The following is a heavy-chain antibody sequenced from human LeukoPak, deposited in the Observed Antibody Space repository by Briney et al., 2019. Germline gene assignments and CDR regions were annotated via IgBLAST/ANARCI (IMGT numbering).Heavy chain of an antibody. D-gene: IGHD4-17*01. CDR1: GGSISSYY. Sequence: SETLSLTCTVSGGSISSYYWSWIRQPPGKGREWMGYIYYSGSTNYNPSLKSRVTISVDTPKNQFSLKLSSVTAADTAVYYCARVENYGYYFYDYWGQGTLVTVSS. J-gene: IGHJ4*02. CDR2: IYYSGST. CDR3: ARVENYGYYFYDY. V-gene: IGHV4-59*01.